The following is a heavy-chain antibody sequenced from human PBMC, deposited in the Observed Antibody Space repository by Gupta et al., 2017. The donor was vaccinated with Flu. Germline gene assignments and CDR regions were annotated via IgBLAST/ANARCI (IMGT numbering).Heavy chain of an antibody. V-gene: IGHV3-21*01. CDR2: ISSSSSYI. D-gene: IGHD4-17*01. CDR3: ARGVTTVGGVSY. J-gene: IGHJ4*02. CDR1: GFTFSSYS. Sequence: EVQLVESGGGLVKPGGSLRLSCAASGFTFSSYSMNWVRQAPGKGLEWVSSISSSSSYIYYADSVKGRFTISRDNAKNSLYLQMNSLRAEDTAVYYCARGVTTVGGVSYWGQGTLVTVSS.